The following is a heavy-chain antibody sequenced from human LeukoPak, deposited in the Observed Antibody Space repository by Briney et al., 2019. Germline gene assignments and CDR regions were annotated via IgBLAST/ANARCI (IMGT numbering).Heavy chain of an antibody. CDR3: ARDRDFDY. CDR2: ISSSSYI. Sequence: SGGSLRLSCAASGFTFNNYNMNWVRQAPGKGLEWVSSISSSSYIYYADSVKGRFTISRDNAKNSLYPQMNSLRVEDTAVYYCARDRDFDYWGQGTLVTVSS. J-gene: IGHJ4*02. D-gene: IGHD5-24*01. CDR1: GFTFNNYN. V-gene: IGHV3-21*01.